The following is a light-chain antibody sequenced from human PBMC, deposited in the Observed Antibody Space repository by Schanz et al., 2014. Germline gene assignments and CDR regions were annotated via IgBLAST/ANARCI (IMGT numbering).Light chain of an antibody. Sequence: EIVLTQSPATLSLSPGERATLSCRASQSLRSNSLAWYQLRPGQAPRLLIYGSSNRATGIPARFSGSGSGTDFTLTITSLEPEDCAVYYCQQRSTWFSFGGGTRVEIK. CDR3: QQRSTWFS. CDR1: QSLRSN. J-gene: IGKJ4*01. CDR2: GSS. V-gene: IGKV3-11*01.